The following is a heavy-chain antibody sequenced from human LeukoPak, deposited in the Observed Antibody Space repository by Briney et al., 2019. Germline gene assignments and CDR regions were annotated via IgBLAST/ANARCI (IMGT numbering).Heavy chain of an antibody. J-gene: IGHJ4*02. D-gene: IGHD5-18*01. CDR1: GFTFSSHG. V-gene: IGHV3-30*02. CDR2: IRYDGSDK. CDR3: AQHSYGDF. Sequence: GGSLRLSCAASGFTFSSHGMHWVRQAPGKGLEWVAFIRYDGSDKYYADSVKGRFIISRDNSKNTLYLQMSSLRAEDTALYYCAQHSYGDFWGQGTLVTVSS.